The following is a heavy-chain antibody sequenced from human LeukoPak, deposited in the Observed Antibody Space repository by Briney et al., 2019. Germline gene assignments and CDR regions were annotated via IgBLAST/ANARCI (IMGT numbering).Heavy chain of an antibody. CDR3: TRDRPLNYYESSRHYGMDV. CDR1: GFNSGNYA. J-gene: IGHJ6*04. Sequence: PGRSLRLSCTHSGFNSGNYAMTWVRQAPGKGLEWVGLIRGKDYGGTTEYAASVKGRFTISRDDSKGIAYLQMNSVKTEDTAVYYCTRDRPLNYYESSRHYGMDVWGKGTTVTVSS. V-gene: IGHV3-49*04. CDR2: IRGKDYGGTT. D-gene: IGHD3-22*01.